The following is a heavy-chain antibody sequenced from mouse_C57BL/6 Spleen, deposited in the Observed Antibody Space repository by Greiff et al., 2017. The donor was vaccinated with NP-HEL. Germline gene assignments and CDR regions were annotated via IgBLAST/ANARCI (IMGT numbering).Heavy chain of an antibody. CDR1: GYTFTRYW. Sequence: QVQLQQPGTALVKPGASVKLSCKASGYTFTRYWMHWVKQRPGQGLEWIGNINPSNGGNNYNEKFTSKATLTVDKSSSTAYMQRSSLTSEYSAVYYCTRGGAITTVVSPFDYWGQGTTLTVSS. D-gene: IGHD1-1*01. CDR2: INPSNGGN. V-gene: IGHV1-53*01. J-gene: IGHJ2*01. CDR3: TRGGAITTVVSPFDY.